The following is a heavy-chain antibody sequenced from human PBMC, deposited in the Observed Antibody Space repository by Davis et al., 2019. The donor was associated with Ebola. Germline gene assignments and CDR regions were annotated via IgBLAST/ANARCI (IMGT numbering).Heavy chain of an antibody. CDR3: ARDYLAVRGPFWFDP. V-gene: IGHV3-21*01. CDR1: GFTFSSYS. CDR2: ISSSSSYI. D-gene: IGHD2/OR15-2a*01. Sequence: GESLKISCAASGFTFSSYSMNWVRQAPGKGLEWVSSISSSSSYIYYADSVKGRFTISRDNAKNSLYLQMNSLRAEDTAVYYCARDYLAVRGPFWFDPWGQGTLVTVSS. J-gene: IGHJ5*02.